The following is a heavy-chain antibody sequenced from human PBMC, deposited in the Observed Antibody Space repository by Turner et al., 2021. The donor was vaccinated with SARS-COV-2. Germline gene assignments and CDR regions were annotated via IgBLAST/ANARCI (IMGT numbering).Heavy chain of an antibody. CDR2: IYYSGSA. J-gene: IGHJ6*02. CDR3: ARLMDTAMDYYGTDV. V-gene: IGHV4-39*01. CDR1: AGSISSSSYY. Sequence: QLQLQESRPGLVNPTETLSLTCTLSAGSISSSSYYWGWIRQPPGKGLEWIGNIYYSGSAYYNPSLKSRVTISVDPSKNQFSLKLTSVTAADTAVYYCARLMDTAMDYYGTDVWGQGTTVTVSS. D-gene: IGHD5-18*01.